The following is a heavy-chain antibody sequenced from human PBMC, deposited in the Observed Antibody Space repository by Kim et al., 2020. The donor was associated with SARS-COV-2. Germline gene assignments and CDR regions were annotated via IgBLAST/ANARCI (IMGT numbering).Heavy chain of an antibody. Sequence: TIYYADSVRGRFTISGDNAKNSLYLQMNSLRAEDTAVYYCARVRGGPDFWGQGTLVTVSS. V-gene: IGHV3-48*03. J-gene: IGHJ4*02. CDR3: ARVRGGPDF. D-gene: IGHD2-15*01. CDR2: TI.